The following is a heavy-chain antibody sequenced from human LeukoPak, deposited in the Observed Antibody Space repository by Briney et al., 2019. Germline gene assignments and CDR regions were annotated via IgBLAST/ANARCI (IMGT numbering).Heavy chain of an antibody. CDR2: IYYSGST. D-gene: IGHD5-24*01. CDR1: GGSISSSSYY. Sequence: SETLSLTCTVSGGSISSSSYYWGWIRQPPGKGLEWIGSIYYSGSTYYNPSLKSRVTISVDTSKNQFSLKLSSVTAADTAVYYCARHRWLQLAQSLDPWGQGTLVTVSS. CDR3: ARHRWLQLAQSLDP. J-gene: IGHJ5*02. V-gene: IGHV4-39*01.